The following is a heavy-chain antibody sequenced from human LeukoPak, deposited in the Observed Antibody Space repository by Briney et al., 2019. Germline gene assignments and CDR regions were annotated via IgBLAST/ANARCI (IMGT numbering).Heavy chain of an antibody. V-gene: IGHV4-34*01. CDR2: INHSGST. CDR3: ARGPIGKLRYFDWLSSPRFDY. D-gene: IGHD3-9*01. J-gene: IGHJ4*02. Sequence: PSETLSLTCAVYGGSFSGYYWSWIRQPPGKGLEWIGEINHSGSTNYNPSLKSRVTISVDASKNQFSLKLSSVTAADTAVYYCARGPIGKLRYFDWLSSPRFDYWGQGTLVTVSS. CDR1: GGSFSGYY.